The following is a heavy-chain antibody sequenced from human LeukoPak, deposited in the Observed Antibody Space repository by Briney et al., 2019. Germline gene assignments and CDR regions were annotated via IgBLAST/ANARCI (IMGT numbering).Heavy chain of an antibody. CDR3: VSDRGWEVFDY. D-gene: IGHD1-26*01. CDR1: GGSVSSGYYY. CDR2: IYYSGST. J-gene: IGHJ4*02. V-gene: IGHV4-61*01. Sequence: SETLTLTCTVSGGSVSSGYYYWSWIRQAPGKGLEWIGNIYYSGSTNYNPSLQSRVTISRDTTKNQFSLKLSSVTAADTAVYYCVSDRGWEVFDYWGQGTLVTVSS.